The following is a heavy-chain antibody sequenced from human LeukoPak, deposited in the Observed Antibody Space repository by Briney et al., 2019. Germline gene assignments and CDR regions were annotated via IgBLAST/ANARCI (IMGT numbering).Heavy chain of an antibody. CDR1: GFTFSSYA. Sequence: HSGGSLRLSCAASGFTFSSYAMSWVRQAPGKGLVWVSRINSDGSTTSYADSVKGRFTISRDNAKNTLYLQMNSLRAEDTAVYYCARLYSGSYPAYYYYGMDVWGQGTTVTVSS. J-gene: IGHJ6*02. CDR3: ARLYSGSYPAYYYYGMDV. V-gene: IGHV3-74*01. CDR2: INSDGSTT. D-gene: IGHD1-26*01.